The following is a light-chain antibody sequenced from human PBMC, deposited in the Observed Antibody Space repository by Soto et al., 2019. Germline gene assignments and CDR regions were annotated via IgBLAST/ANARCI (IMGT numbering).Light chain of an antibody. J-gene: IGLJ2*01. CDR3: SSYTSTSTVV. V-gene: IGLV2-18*02. Sequence: QSALTQPPSVSGSPGQSVTISCTGTSSDVGSYNRVSWYQQPPGTAPKLMIYEVSKRPSGVSYRFSGSKSGNTASLTISGLQAEDEADYYCSSYTSTSTVVFGGGTKLTVL. CDR1: SSDVGSYNR. CDR2: EVS.